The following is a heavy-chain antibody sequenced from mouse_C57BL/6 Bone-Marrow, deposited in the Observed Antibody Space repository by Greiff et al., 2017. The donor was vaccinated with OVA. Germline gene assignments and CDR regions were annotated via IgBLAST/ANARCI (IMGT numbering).Heavy chain of an antibody. CDR3: ARGLRPYYYAMDY. CDR2: ISSGSSTI. J-gene: IGHJ4*01. V-gene: IGHV5-17*01. D-gene: IGHD2-4*01. CDR1: GFTFSDYG. Sequence: DVHLVESGGGLVKPGGSLKLSCAASGFTFSDYGMHWVRQAPEKGLEWVAYISSGSSTIYYADTVKGRFTISRDNAKNTLFLQMTSLRSEDTAMYYCARGLRPYYYAMDYWGQGTSVTVSS.